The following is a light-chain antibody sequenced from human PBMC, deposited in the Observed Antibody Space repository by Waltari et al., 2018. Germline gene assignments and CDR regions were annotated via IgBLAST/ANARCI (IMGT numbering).Light chain of an antibody. CDR2: WAS. J-gene: IGKJ1*01. Sequence: DIVMTQSPDSLAVSLAVSATFYGQVSQSVLYSSNNRDYLTWYQQKPGQPPKLLIYWASTRESGVPDRFSGSGSGTDFTLTISSLQAEDVAVYYCQQYYSTPPTFGQGTKVEIK. V-gene: IGKV4-1*01. CDR1: QSVLYSSNNRDY. CDR3: QQYYSTPPT.